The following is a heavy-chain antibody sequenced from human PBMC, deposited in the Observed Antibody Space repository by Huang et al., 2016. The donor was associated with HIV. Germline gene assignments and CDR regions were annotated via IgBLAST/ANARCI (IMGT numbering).Heavy chain of an antibody. D-gene: IGHD3-22*01. CDR2: ISHSAST. CDR3: ARVRLINNYYDSSGYSLTFDY. CDR1: DGSFSGYY. V-gene: IGHV4-34*01. J-gene: IGHJ4*02. Sequence: QVQLQQWGAGLLKPSETLSLTCAVYDGSFSGYYWTWIRQPPGRGLEWMGEISHSASTNYTPSLKRRVTISVDTSKKQFSLKVNSVTAADTAVYYCARVRLINNYYDSSGYSLTFDYWGQGSLVTVSS.